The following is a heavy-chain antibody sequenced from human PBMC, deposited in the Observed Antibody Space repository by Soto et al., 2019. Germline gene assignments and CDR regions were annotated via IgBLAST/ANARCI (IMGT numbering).Heavy chain of an antibody. CDR3: AGTCSSNSCHVYYYAMDV. V-gene: IGHV1-69*06. CDR2: IIPIFGTT. Sequence: SVKVSCKASGGTFSSYAISWVRQAPGRGLEWMGGIIPIFGTTNYAQKFQGRVTITADKSTSTAYMELSGLRSADTAVYYCAGTCSSNSCHVYYYAMDVWGQGTTVTVSS. CDR1: GGTFSSYA. D-gene: IGHD2-2*01. J-gene: IGHJ6*02.